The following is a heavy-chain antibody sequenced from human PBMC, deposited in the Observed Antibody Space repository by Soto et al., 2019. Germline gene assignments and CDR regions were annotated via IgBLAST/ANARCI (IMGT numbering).Heavy chain of an antibody. J-gene: IGHJ6*01. V-gene: IGHV3-33*01. Sequence: QVQLVQSGGGVVQPGGSLRLSCAASGFTFSTYAMHWVRQAPGKGVEWVAGIWYYGSKIYYADSVKGRFIISRDDSKSTLYLQMDSLRAEDTAVYYCARPLEQYQLGFGMDVWGQGSPVTVSS. CDR2: IWYYGSKI. D-gene: IGHD6-19*01. CDR3: ARPLEQYQLGFGMDV. CDR1: GFTFSTYA.